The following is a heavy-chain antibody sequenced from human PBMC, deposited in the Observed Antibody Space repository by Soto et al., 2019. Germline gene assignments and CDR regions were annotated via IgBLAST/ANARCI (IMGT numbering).Heavy chain of an antibody. D-gene: IGHD3-10*01. V-gene: IGHV1-8*01. CDR3: ARGRASGSYYLLDY. CDR1: GDTFTTYD. CDR2: INPNSGNI. Sequence: ASVKVSCKASGDTFTTYDINWVRQATGHGLEWMGWINPNSGNIGYAQRFQGRVTMTRDTAIRTAYMEASSPRSDDTAVYYCARGRASGSYYLLDYWGQGTLVTVSS. J-gene: IGHJ4*02.